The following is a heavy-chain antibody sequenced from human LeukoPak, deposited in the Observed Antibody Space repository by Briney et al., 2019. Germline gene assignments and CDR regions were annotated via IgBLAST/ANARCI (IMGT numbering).Heavy chain of an antibody. CDR1: GGSISSYY. V-gene: IGHV4-59*01. Sequence: SETLSLTCTVSGGSISSYYWSWIRQPPGKGLEWIGYIYYGGSTNYNPSLKSRVTISVDTSKNQFSLKLSSVTAADTAVYYCARWNGSYYYYYGMDVWGQGTTVAVSS. J-gene: IGHJ6*02. D-gene: IGHD1-26*01. CDR2: IYYGGST. CDR3: ARWNGSYYYYYGMDV.